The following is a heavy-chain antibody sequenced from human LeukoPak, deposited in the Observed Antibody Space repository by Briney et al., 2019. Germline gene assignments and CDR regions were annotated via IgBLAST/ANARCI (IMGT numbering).Heavy chain of an antibody. Sequence: GGSLRLSCAASGFTFSSQAMTWVRQAPGKGLEWVSSISSSSSYIYYADSVKGRFTISRDNAKNSLYLQMNSLRAEDTAVYYYARVQYYYDSSGYYPSDYWGQGTLVTVSS. CDR1: GFTFSSQA. CDR2: ISSSSSYI. V-gene: IGHV3-21*01. J-gene: IGHJ4*02. CDR3: ARVQYYYDSSGYYPSDY. D-gene: IGHD3-22*01.